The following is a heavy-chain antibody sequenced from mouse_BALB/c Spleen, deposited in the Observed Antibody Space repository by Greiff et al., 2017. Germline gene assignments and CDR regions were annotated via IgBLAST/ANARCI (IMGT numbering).Heavy chain of an antibody. J-gene: IGHJ4*01. CDR3: VRGGTEAMDY. CDR2: IWTGGGT. CDR1: GFSLTSYD. Sequence: VQRVESGPGLVAPSQSLSITCTVSGFSLTSYDISWIRQPPGKGLEWLGVIWTGGGTNYNSAFMSRLSISKDNSKSQVFLKMNSLQTDDTAIYYCVRGGTEAMDYWGQGTSVTVSS. V-gene: IGHV2-9-2*01. D-gene: IGHD3-3*01.